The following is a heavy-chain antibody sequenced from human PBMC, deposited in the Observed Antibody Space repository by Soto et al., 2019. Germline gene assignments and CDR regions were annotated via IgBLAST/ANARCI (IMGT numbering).Heavy chain of an antibody. J-gene: IGHJ2*01. D-gene: IGHD2-2*01. CDR3: ASLSGEPAAIRFSVGYLEL. CDR1: GGTFSSYA. V-gene: IGHV1-69*01. CDR2: IIPIFRTS. Sequence: QVQLVQSGAEVKKPGSSVKVSCKASGGTFSSYAIIWVRQAPGQGLEWMGGIIPIFRTSNYAQKFQGRVTVTADESTSTAYMELNSLRSEDTAVYYCASLSGEPAAIRFSVGYLELWGRGTLVTVSA.